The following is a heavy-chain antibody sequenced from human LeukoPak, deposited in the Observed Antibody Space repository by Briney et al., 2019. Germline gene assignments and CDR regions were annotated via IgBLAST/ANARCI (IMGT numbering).Heavy chain of an antibody. Sequence: GGSLRLSCAASGFAFTNYWMVWVRQAPGKGLEWVASIGKDGSEKSYVDSVKGRFTISGDNARNSLYLQMSSLRVEDTAVYYCTRDIVYLQLEYWGQGALVTVSS. CDR2: IGKDGSEK. V-gene: IGHV3-7*01. D-gene: IGHD1-1*01. CDR1: GFAFTNYW. CDR3: TRDIVYLQLEY. J-gene: IGHJ4*02.